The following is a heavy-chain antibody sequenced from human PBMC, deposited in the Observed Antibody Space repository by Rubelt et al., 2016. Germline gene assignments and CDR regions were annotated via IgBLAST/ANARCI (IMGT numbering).Heavy chain of an antibody. CDR2: MNPNSGNT. CDR1: GYTFTSYD. J-gene: IGHJ4*02. D-gene: IGHD6-19*01. V-gene: IGHV1-8*01. CDR3: ARQVLRSGWYSFTLGY. Sequence: QVQLVQSGAEVKKSGASVKVSCKASGYTFTSYDINWVRQATGQGLEWMGWMNPNSGNTGYAQKFQGRVTMTRNTSISTAYMELGSLRSEDTAVYYCARQVLRSGWYSFTLGYWGQGTLVTVSS.